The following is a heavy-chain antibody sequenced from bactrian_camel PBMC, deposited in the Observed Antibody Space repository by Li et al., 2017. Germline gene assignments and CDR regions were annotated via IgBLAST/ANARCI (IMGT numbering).Heavy chain of an antibody. J-gene: IGHJ4*01. CDR2: VDSSGRT. D-gene: IGHD4*01. Sequence: VQLVESGGGSVSAGGSLTLSCASSGYTYKSACMGWFRQAPGKEREGVAAVDSSGRTSYADSVKGRFQIFKDNAKNTPTLQLNNVEVEDTAMYYCAANVPSLRRPGDYSEYSAPPRSVLWPGDPGHRL. V-gene: IGHV3S42*01. CDR1: GYTYKSAC.